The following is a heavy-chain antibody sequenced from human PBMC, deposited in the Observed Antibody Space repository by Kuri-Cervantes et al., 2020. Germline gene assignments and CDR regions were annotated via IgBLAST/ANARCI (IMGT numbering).Heavy chain of an antibody. V-gene: IGHV4-34*01. D-gene: IGHD2/OR15-2a*01. Sequence: GSLRLSCAVYGGSFSGNNWSRIRQPPGKGLEWIGEINQSGTTNYNPSLKSRVTISVDTSKNQFSLKLSSVTAADTAVYYCASFYYWGRGTLVTVSS. CDR2: INQSGTT. CDR3: ASFYY. J-gene: IGHJ4*02. CDR1: GGSFSGNN.